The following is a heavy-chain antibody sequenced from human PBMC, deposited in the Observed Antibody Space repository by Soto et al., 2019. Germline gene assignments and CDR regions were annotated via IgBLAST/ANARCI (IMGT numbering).Heavy chain of an antibody. D-gene: IGHD6-25*01. CDR2: IIPIFGTA. CDR1: GGTFSSYA. V-gene: IGHV1-69*13. J-gene: IGHJ5*02. CDR3: ARESIAARRAWFDP. Sequence: SVKVSCNASGGTFSSYAISWLRQAPGQGLEWMGGIIPIFGTANYAQKFQGRVTITADESTSTAYMELSSLRSEDTAVYYCARESIAARRAWFDPWGQGTLVTVSS.